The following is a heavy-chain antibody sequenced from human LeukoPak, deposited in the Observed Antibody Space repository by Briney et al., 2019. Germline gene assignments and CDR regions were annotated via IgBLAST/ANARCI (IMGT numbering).Heavy chain of an antibody. CDR1: GGTFSSYA. CDR2: IIPIFGTA. Sequence: SVKVSCKASGGTFSSYAISWVRQAPGQGLEWMGGIIPIFGTANYAQKFQGRVTITTDESTSTAYMELSSLRSEDTAVYYCARVRNYYYYMDVWGKGTTVTVSS. CDR3: ARVRNYYYYMDV. D-gene: IGHD1-14*01. J-gene: IGHJ6*03. V-gene: IGHV1-69*05.